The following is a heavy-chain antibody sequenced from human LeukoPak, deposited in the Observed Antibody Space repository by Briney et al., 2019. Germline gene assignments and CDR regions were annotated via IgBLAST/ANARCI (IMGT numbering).Heavy chain of an antibody. Sequence: GASVKVSCTASGYTFTSYYMHWVRQAPGQGLEWMGIINPSGGSTSYAQKFQGRVTMTRDTSTSTVYMELSSLRSEDTAVYYCARDPVGGITIFGVVPPGYFDYWGQGTLVTVSS. CDR1: GYTFTSYY. CDR2: INPSGGST. V-gene: IGHV1-46*01. J-gene: IGHJ4*02. D-gene: IGHD3-3*01. CDR3: ARDPVGGITIFGVVPPGYFDY.